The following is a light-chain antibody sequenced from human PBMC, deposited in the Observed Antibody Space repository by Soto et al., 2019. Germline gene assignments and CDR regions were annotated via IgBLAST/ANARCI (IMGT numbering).Light chain of an antibody. V-gene: IGKV1-17*01. CDR2: AAS. CDR3: QQDNSYPLT. Sequence: IQMTQSPSSLSASVGDRVTITCRASQGIGNDLGWYQQKPGKAPKLLIYAASSLQSGVPSRFSGSGSGTEFTLTISSLQPDDFATYYCQQDNSYPLTFGGGTKV. J-gene: IGKJ4*01. CDR1: QGIGND.